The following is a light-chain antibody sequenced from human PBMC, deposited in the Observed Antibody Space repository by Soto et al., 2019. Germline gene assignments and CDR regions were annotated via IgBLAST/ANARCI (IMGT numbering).Light chain of an antibody. J-gene: IGKJ1*01. CDR1: QSVSSSY. V-gene: IGKV3D-7*01. CDR2: GAS. CDR3: QQDYNLPRWT. Sequence: PGERVTLSCRASQSVSSSYLTWDQQKPGQAPRHLIYGASNRATCIPARFSGSGSGTDFTLTISSLQPEDFAVYYCQQDYNLPRWTFGQGTNVEIK.